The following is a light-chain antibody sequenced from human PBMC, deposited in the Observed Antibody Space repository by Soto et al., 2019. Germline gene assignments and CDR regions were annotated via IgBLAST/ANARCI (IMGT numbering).Light chain of an antibody. V-gene: IGLV2-11*01. CDR3: CSYAGSYTV. CDR1: SSDVGGYNY. Sequence: QSALTKPRSVYGSPGQSVTISCTGTSSDVGGYNYVSWYQQHPGKAPKLMIYDVSKRPSGVPDRFSGSKSGNTASLTISGLQAEDEADYYCCSYAGSYTVFGGGTKLTVL. J-gene: IGLJ3*02. CDR2: DVS.